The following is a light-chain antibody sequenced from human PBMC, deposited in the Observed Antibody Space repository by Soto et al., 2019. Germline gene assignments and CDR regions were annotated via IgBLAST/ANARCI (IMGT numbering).Light chain of an antibody. V-gene: IGLV2-23*01. Sequence: QSALTQPASVSGSPGQSITISCTGTSSDVGSYNLVAWYQQHPGTAPKLMIYEAFKRPSGVSNRFSGSKSGDTASLTISGLQAEDEAYYYCCSYAGSTTLYVFGTGTKVTVL. J-gene: IGLJ1*01. CDR3: CSYAGSTTLYV. CDR2: EAF. CDR1: SSDVGSYNL.